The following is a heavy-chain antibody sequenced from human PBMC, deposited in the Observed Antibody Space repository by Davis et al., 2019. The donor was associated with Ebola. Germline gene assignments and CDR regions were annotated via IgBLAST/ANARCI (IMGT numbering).Heavy chain of an antibody. D-gene: IGHD3-10*01. CDR2: ISSDGGIT. V-gene: IGHV3-74*01. J-gene: IGHJ4*02. CDR3: ARGARFANDY. CDR1: GFTFNKYW. Sequence: PGGSLRLSCAASGFTFNKYWMHWVRQAPGKGLVYVSRISSDGGITSYADSVKGRFTISRDNAKSTLYLQMNSLTAEDTAVYYCARGARFANDYWGQGTLVTVSS.